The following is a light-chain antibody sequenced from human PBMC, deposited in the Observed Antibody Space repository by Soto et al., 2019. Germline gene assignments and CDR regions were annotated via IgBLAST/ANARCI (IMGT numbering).Light chain of an antibody. CDR1: QSISSS. V-gene: IGKV1-39*01. CDR3: QQSYNTQLT. J-gene: IGKJ4*01. Sequence: DIQMTQSPSSLSASVGDRVTITCRASQSISSSLNWYQQKPGKPPKLLIYTASTLQSGVPSRFRGSGSETDFTLTINSLQPEDFATYYCQQSYNTQLTFGGGTKVA. CDR2: TAS.